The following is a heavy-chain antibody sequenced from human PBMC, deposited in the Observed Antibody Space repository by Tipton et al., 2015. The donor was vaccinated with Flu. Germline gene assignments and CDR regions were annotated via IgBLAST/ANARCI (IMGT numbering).Heavy chain of an antibody. J-gene: IGHJ4*02. Sequence: TLSLTCSVSGDSIGSRYFWAWIRQPPGKRLEWIGNVHLTGSTYFNPSLKSRVAISVDRSNNLFSLNLRSVSAADTAVYYCARAGGSNSWYVYWGQGTLVTVSS. CDR1: GDSIGSRYF. V-gene: IGHV4-38-2*02. CDR3: ARAGGSNSWYVY. D-gene: IGHD6-13*01. CDR2: VHLTGST.